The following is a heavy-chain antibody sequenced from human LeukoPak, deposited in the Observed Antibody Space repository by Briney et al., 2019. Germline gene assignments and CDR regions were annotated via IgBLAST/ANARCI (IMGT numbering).Heavy chain of an antibody. CDR3: ARHDDILTGYFDY. J-gene: IGHJ4*02. Sequence: SETLSLTCTVSGGSISSYYWSWIRQPPGKGLEWIGYIYYSGSTNYNPSLESRVTISVDTSKDQFSLKPSSVTAADTAVYYCARHDDILTGYFDYWGQGTLVTVSS. CDR2: IYYSGST. CDR1: GGSISSYY. D-gene: IGHD3-9*01. V-gene: IGHV4-59*08.